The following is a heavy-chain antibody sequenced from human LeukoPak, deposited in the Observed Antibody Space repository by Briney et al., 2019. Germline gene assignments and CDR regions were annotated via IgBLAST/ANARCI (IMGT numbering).Heavy chain of an antibody. D-gene: IGHD3-22*01. J-gene: IGHJ4*02. CDR1: GGSISTYY. CDR2: IYDSGST. CDR3: ARARGYDSSVYFGRFDY. V-gene: IGHV4-59*12. Sequence: SETLSLTCTVSGGSISTYYWSWIRQPPGKGLEWIGYIYDSGSTNFNPSLKSRVTIFVDTSKNQFSLKLSSVTAADTAVYYCARARGYDSSVYFGRFDYWGQGTLVTVSS.